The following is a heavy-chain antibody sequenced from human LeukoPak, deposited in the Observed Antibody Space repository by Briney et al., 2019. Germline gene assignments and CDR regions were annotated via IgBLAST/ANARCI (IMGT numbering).Heavy chain of an antibody. CDR3: ARVLEGSSGQHWYFDL. J-gene: IGHJ2*01. V-gene: IGHV4-34*01. CDR1: GXSFSGYY. CDR2: INHSGST. D-gene: IGHD6-19*01. Sequence: PSETLSLTCAVYGXSFSGYYWSWIRQPPGKGLEWIGEINHSGSTNYNPSLKSRVTLSVDTSKNQFSLRLSSVTAADTAVYYCARVLEGSSGQHWYFDLWGRGTLVTVSS.